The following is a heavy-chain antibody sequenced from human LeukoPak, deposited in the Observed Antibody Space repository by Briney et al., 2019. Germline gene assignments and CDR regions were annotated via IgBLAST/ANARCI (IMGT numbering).Heavy chain of an antibody. CDR3: AKATVRGYEFDY. D-gene: IGHD5-12*01. CDR2: ISWDGGST. Sequence: GGSLRLSCAASGFTFDDYTMHWARQAPGKGLEWVSLISWDGGSTYYADSVKGRFTISRDNSKNSLYLQMNSLRTEDTALYYCAKATVRGYEFDYWGQGTLVTVSS. CDR1: GFTFDDYT. J-gene: IGHJ4*02. V-gene: IGHV3-43*01.